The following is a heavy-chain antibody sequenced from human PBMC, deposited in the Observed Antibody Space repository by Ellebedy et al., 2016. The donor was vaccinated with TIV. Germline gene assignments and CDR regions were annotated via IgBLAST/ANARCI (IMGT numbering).Heavy chain of an antibody. J-gene: IGHJ4*02. CDR2: IKQDGSER. CDR1: GFTLSNYW. Sequence: GGSLRLSCAASGFTLSNYWMTWVRQAPGKGLEWVANIKQDGSERHYVDSVKGRFAISRDNAKNSLYLQMNSLGDEDTAVYYCARDQWLGRAYYFDYWGQGTLVTVSS. CDR3: ARDQWLGRAYYFDY. V-gene: IGHV3-7*01. D-gene: IGHD6-19*01.